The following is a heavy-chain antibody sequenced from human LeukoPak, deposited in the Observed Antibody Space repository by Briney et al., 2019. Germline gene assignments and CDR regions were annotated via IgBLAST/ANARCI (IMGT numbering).Heavy chain of an antibody. D-gene: IGHD3-22*01. V-gene: IGHV1-46*01. CDR3: ARDYDSSGYYRDAFDI. CDR2: INPSGGST. Sequence: GASVKVSCKASGYTFPSYYMHWVRQAPGQGLEWMGIINPSGGSTSYAQKFQGRVTMTRDTSTSTVYMELSSLRSEDTAVYYCARDYDSSGYYRDAFDIWGQGTMVTVSS. J-gene: IGHJ3*02. CDR1: GYTFPSYY.